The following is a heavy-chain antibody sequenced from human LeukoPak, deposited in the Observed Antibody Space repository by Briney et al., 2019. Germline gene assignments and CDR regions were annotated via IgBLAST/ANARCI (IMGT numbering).Heavy chain of an antibody. CDR3: ARGADSYCGGDCYLYYYYYYMDV. Sequence: GGSLRLSCAASGFTFSSYGMSWVRQAPGKGLEWVSAISGSGGSTYYADSVKGRFTISRDNAKNSLYLQMNSLRAEDTAVYYCARGADSYCGGDCYLYYYYYYMDVWGKGTTVTISS. CDR1: GFTFSSYG. CDR2: ISGSGGST. D-gene: IGHD2-21*02. J-gene: IGHJ6*03. V-gene: IGHV3-23*01.